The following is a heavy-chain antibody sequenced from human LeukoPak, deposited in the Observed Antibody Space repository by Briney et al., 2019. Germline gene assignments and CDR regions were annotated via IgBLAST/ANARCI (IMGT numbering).Heavy chain of an antibody. V-gene: IGHV3-23*01. Sequence: PGGSLRLSCAASGFTFSSYAMSWVRQAPGKGLEWVSAISGSGGSTYYADSVKGRVTISRDNSKNTLYLPMNSLRAEDTAVYFCASERPSSSWSDYWGQGTLVTASS. D-gene: IGHD6-13*01. CDR3: ASERPSSSWSDY. J-gene: IGHJ4*02. CDR2: ISGSGGST. CDR1: GFTFSSYA.